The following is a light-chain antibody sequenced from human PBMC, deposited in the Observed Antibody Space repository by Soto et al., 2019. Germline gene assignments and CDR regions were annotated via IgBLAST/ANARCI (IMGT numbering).Light chain of an antibody. CDR1: QIVSSN. V-gene: IGKV3D-15*01. CDR3: HHLHYWPRT. CDR2: ATS. Sequence: EIVLTQSAAPLSVSPGERATLSCRAIQIVSSNLAWYQQKPGQSPRLLIYATSTRARGIPARFRGSGSGTEFTLTISSLQSEDFADCYCHHLHYWPRTFCQGTKV. J-gene: IGKJ1*01.